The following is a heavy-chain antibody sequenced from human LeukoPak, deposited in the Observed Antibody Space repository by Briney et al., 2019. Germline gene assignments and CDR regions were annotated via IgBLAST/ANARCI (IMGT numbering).Heavy chain of an antibody. V-gene: IGHV3-21*01. CDR1: GFTFSSYS. D-gene: IGHD6-13*01. J-gene: IGHJ6*02. Sequence: PGGSLRLSCAASGFTFSSYSMNWVRQAPGKGLEWVSSISSSSSYIYYADSVKGRFTISRDNAKNSLYLQMNSLRAEDTAVYYCARLFEASSWYEYYYYYGMDVWGQGTTVTVSS. CDR2: ISSSSSYI. CDR3: ARLFEASSWYEYYYYYGMDV.